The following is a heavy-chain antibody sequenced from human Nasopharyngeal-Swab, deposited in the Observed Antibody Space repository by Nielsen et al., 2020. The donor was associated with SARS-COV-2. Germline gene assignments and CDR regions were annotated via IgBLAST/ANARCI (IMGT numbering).Heavy chain of an antibody. V-gene: IGHV3-49*03. Sequence: GESLKISCTASGFTFGDYTMNWFRQAPGKGLKWVSFIRSKAHGGTTEYAASVKGRFTISRDDSKSIAYLQMNSLKTEDTGVYYCSRGHFEFDYWGQGTLVTVSS. CDR1: GFTFGDYT. D-gene: IGHD3-3*02. CDR2: IRSKAHGGTT. J-gene: IGHJ4*02. CDR3: SRGHFEFDY.